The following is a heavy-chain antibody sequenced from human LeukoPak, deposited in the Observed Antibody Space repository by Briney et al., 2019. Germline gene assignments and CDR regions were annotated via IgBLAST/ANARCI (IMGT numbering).Heavy chain of an antibody. Sequence: ASVKVSCKASGYTLTSYYMHWVRQAPGQGLEWMGIIHPSGGSTTYAQKFQGRLSMTRDTSTSTVYMELSSLRSDDTAVYYCARIQSRIIAARPGNPAFDYWGRGTLVTVSS. CDR3: ARIQSRIIAARPGNPAFDY. CDR1: GYTLTSYY. D-gene: IGHD6-6*01. CDR2: IHPSGGST. J-gene: IGHJ4*02. V-gene: IGHV1-46*01.